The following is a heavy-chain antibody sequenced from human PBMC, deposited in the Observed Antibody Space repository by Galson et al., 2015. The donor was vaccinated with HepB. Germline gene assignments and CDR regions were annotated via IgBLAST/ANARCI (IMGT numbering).Heavy chain of an antibody. V-gene: IGHV3-11*06. J-gene: IGHJ6*02. CDR2: ISGSSSYT. CDR3: ARRNCSPTNCYELDV. D-gene: IGHD2-15*01. Sequence: SLRLSCAASGFIFSDYYLSWIRQAPGKGLEWVSYISGSSSYTKYADSVKGRFTISRDNAKNSLYLQMNSLRAEDTAVYYCARRNCSPTNCYELDVWGQGTTVIVSS. CDR1: GFIFSDYY.